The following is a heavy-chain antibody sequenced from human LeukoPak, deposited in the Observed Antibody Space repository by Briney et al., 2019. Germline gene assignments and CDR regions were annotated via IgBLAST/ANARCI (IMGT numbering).Heavy chain of an antibody. CDR2: IYYSGST. CDR3: ARRAYSSGFDYIDY. CDR1: GGSISSSSYY. Sequence: SETLSLTCTVSGGSISSSSYYWGWIRQPPGKGLEWIGSIYYSGSTYYNPSLKSRVTISVDTSKSQFSLKLSSVIAADTAVYYCARRAYSSGFDYIDYWGQGTLVTVSS. D-gene: IGHD6-19*01. V-gene: IGHV4-39*01. J-gene: IGHJ4*02.